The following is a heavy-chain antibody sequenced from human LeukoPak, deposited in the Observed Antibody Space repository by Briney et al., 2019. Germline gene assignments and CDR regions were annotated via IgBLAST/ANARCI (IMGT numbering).Heavy chain of an antibody. J-gene: IGHJ4*02. CDR3: ARKAYGSGSQSLGGNLDY. CDR1: GYTFTTYA. CDR2: INTNTGNP. V-gene: IGHV7-4-1*02. D-gene: IGHD3-10*01. Sequence: ASVKVSCKASGYTFTTYAMNWVRQAPGQGLEWMGWINTNTGNPTYAQDFTGRFVFSLDTSVSTAYLQISSLKAEDTAVYYCARKAYGSGSQSLGGNLDYWGQGTLVTVSS.